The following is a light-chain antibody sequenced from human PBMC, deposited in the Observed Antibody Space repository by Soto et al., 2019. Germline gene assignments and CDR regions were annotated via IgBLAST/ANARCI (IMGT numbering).Light chain of an antibody. V-gene: IGKV1-5*01. CDR2: DAS. CDR1: QSISSW. CDR3: QQYNSYSPWT. Sequence: DIQMTQSPSTLSASVGDRVTITCRASQSISSWLAWYQQKPGKAPKLLIYDASSLESGVPSRFSGSGSGTEFTLTLSSLQTDDFATYYCQQYNSYSPWTVGQGTKVEIK. J-gene: IGKJ1*01.